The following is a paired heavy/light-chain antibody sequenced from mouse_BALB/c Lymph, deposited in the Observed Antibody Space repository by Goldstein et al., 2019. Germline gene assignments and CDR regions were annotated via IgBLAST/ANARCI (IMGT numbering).Light chain of an antibody. CDR2: LTS. Sequence: QIVLTQSPALMSASPGEKVTMTCSASSSVSYMYWYQQKPRSSPKPWIYLTSNLASGVPARFSGSGSGTSYSLTISSMEAEDAATYYCQQWSSNPPTFGAGTKLELK. CDR3: QQWSSNPPT. V-gene: IGKV4-68*01. J-gene: IGKJ5*01. CDR1: SSVSY.
Heavy chain of an antibody. J-gene: IGHJ2*01. CDR2: ISSGSSTI. V-gene: IGHV5-17*02. CDR3: ARGYRSFDY. CDR1: GFTFSSFG. Sequence: DVQLVESGGGLVQPGGSRKLSCAASGFTFSSFGMHWVRQAPEKGLEWVAYISSGSSTIYYADTVKGRFTISRDNPKNTLFLQMTSLRSEDTAMYYCARGYRSFDYWGQGTTLTVSS. D-gene: IGHD2-14*01.